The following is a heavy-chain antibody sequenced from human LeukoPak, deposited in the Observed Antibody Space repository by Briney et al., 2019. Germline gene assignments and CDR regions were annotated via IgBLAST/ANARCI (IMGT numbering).Heavy chain of an antibody. CDR2: ISYDGNNK. J-gene: IGHJ2*01. CDR3: ARGYGGNPAPNWYFDL. D-gene: IGHD4-23*01. CDR1: GFTFRNYP. Sequence: PGGSLRLSCAASGFTFRNYPMHWVRQAPGRGLEWVAIISYDGNNKYEDSVKGRFTISRDNSKNTLYLRTNSLRTEDTAVYYCARGYGGNPAPNWYFDLWGRGTLVTVSS. V-gene: IGHV3-30-3*01.